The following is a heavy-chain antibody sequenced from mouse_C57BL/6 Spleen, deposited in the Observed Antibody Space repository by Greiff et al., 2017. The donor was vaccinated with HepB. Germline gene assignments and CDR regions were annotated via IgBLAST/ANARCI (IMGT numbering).Heavy chain of an antibody. D-gene: IGHD1-1*01. V-gene: IGHV1-82*01. J-gene: IGHJ4*01. CDR2: IYPGDGDT. CDR1: GYAFSSSW. CDR3: ANYGCRGYAMDY. Sequence: VQLQQSGPELVKPGASVKISCKASGYAFSSSWMNWVKQRPGKGLEWIGRIYPGDGDTNYNGKFKGKATLTADISSSTAYMQLSSLTSEDSAVYFCANYGCRGYAMDYWGQGTSVTVSS.